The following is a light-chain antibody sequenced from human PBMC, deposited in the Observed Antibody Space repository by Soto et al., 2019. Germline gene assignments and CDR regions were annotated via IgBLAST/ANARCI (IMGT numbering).Light chain of an antibody. J-gene: IGLJ1*01. CDR2: DVT. Sequence: SALTQPASVSDSPGQSITISCTGTSSDVGGSNHVSWYQQHPGKAPKLMIYDVTNRPSGVSHRFSGSKSGSTASLIISGLQAKDEADYYCVSFTSSTTYVFGTGTKLTVL. CDR1: SSDVGGSNH. CDR3: VSFTSSTTYV. V-gene: IGLV2-14*01.